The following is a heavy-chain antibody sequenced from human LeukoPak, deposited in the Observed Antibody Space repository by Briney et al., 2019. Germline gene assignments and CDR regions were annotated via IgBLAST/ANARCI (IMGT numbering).Heavy chain of an antibody. V-gene: IGHV3-30*02. CDR2: IRYDGSNK. Sequence: GGSLRLSCAASGFTFGSYGMHWVRQAPGKGLEWVAFIRYDGSNKYYADSVKGRFTISRDNSKNTLYLQMNSLRAEDTAVYYCAKTASRYSYGYLNYYFDYWGQGTLVTVSS. CDR3: AKTASRYSYGYLNYYFDY. CDR1: GFTFGSYG. D-gene: IGHD5-18*01. J-gene: IGHJ4*02.